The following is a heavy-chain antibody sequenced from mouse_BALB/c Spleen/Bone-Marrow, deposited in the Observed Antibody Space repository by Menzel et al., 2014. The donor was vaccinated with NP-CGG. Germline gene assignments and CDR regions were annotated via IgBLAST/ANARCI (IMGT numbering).Heavy chain of an antibody. V-gene: IGHV1-87*01. CDR1: GYTFTNYW. J-gene: IGHJ4*01. D-gene: IGHD2-5*01. CDR2: IYPGDGDT. Sequence: VHLVESGAELARPGTSVKLSCKTSGYTFTNYWMQWIKQRPGQGLEWIGTIYPGDGDTRYTQKFKGKATLTADKSSSTAYMQLSSLASEDSAVYYCARSNYPYAMDYWGQGTSVTVSS. CDR3: ARSNYPYAMDY.